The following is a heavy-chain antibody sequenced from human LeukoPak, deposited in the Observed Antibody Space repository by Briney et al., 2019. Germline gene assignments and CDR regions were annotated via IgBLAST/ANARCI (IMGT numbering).Heavy chain of an antibody. CDR1: GGSISSYY. V-gene: IGHV4-4*07. CDR3: ARDRTYGGNSGFDY. J-gene: IGHJ4*02. D-gene: IGHD2-21*01. CDR2: IYTTGST. Sequence: SETLSLTCIVSGGSISSYYWSWIRQFAGKGLEWIGRIYTTGSTNYNPSLKSRVTMSVDTSKNRFSLNLTSVTAADTAVYYCARDRTYGGNSGFDYWGQGTLVTVSS.